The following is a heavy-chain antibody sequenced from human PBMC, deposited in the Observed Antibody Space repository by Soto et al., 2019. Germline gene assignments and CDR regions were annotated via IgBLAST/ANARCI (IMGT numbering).Heavy chain of an antibody. CDR3: AKDSLFGAVRPTDRLDP. D-gene: IGHD6-6*01. J-gene: IGHJ5*02. CDR2: ISSSSSYI. Sequence: GGSLRLSCAASGFTFSSYSMNWVRQAPGKGLEWVSSISSSSSYIYYADSVKGRFTISRDNPNNSLYLQMDSLRAEDTALYFCAKDSLFGAVRPTDRLDPWGQGTLVTVSS. CDR1: GFTFSSYS. V-gene: IGHV3-21*04.